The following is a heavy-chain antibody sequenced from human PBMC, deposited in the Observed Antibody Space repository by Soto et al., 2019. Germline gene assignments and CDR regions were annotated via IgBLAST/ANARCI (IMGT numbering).Heavy chain of an antibody. V-gene: IGHV2-5*02. CDR2: IYWDDDK. D-gene: IGHD3-16*01. CDR3: AHIPNYYQYDWFDP. J-gene: IGHJ5*02. CDR1: GFSLTTRGVG. Sequence: QITLKESGPTLVKPTQTLTLTCTFSGFSLTTRGVGVGWIRQPPGKALECLALIYWDDDKRYSPSLQSRLSITKDTSKNPVVLTMTNVDPGDTATYYCAHIPNYYQYDWFDPWGQGTLVSVSS.